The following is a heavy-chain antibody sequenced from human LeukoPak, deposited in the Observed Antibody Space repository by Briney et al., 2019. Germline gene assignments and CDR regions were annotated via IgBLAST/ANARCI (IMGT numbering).Heavy chain of an antibody. CDR2: ISNDGSNK. CDR3: ARGYGDSIHFDY. J-gene: IGHJ4*02. V-gene: IGHV3-30*03. Sequence: GGFLRLSWVASGFTFSSYGMHWVRQAPGKGLDLVAVISNDGSNKYYADSVKGRFTISRDNAKNSLYLQMNSLRAEEAAVYYCARGYGDSIHFDYWGQGTLVTVSS. CDR1: GFTFSSYG. D-gene: IGHD4-17*01.